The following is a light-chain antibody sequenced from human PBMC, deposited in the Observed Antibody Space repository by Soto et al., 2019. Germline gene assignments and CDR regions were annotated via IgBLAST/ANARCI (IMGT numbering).Light chain of an antibody. CDR3: QQYYSYPRT. V-gene: IGKV1-8*01. CDR1: QGISSY. Sequence: AIRMTQSPSSFSASTGDRVTITCRASQGISSYLAWYQQKPGKAPKLLIYAASTFQSGVPSRCSGSGSGTDFTLTISSLQAEDFATYYCQQYYSYPRTFGQGTKVEIK. J-gene: IGKJ1*01. CDR2: AAS.